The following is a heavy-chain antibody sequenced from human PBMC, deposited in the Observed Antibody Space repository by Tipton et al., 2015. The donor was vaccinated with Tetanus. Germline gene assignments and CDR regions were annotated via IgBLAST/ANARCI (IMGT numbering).Heavy chain of an antibody. CDR1: GGTFSSYA. CDR3: AAGRMVTYVEVDYFDY. J-gene: IGHJ4*02. CDR2: IIPIFGTA. D-gene: IGHD5-18*01. V-gene: IGHV1-69*06. Sequence: QLVQSGAEVKKPGASVKVSCQASGGTFSSYAISWVRQAPGQGPEWMGGIIPIFGTAKYAQKFQGRVTITADKSTGTAYMELSSLRSEDTAVYYCAAGRMVTYVEVDYFDYWGQGTLVTVSS.